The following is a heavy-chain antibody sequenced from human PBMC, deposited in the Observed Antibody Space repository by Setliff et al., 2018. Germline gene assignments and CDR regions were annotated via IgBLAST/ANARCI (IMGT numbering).Heavy chain of an antibody. J-gene: IGHJ4*02. Sequence: QPGGSLRLSCAASGFTFSDYEMNWVRQAPGKGLDWLAYISGSSIVIHYADSVKGRFTVSRDNTKKSLYLQMDSLRAEDTAVYYCARDRDHRDFFMGTFDYWGLGTLVTVSS. D-gene: IGHD2-21*02. V-gene: IGHV3-48*01. CDR3: ARDRDHRDFFMGTFDY. CDR2: ISGSSIVI. CDR1: GFTFSDYE.